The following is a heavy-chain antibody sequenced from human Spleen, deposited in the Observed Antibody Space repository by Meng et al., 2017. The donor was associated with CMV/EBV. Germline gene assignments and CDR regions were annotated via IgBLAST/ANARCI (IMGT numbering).Heavy chain of an antibody. CDR3: AREGWYVPATKPNLIGGHYYYYYGMDV. CDR1: GFTFSSYS. D-gene: IGHD6-19*01. J-gene: IGHJ6*02. Sequence: GESLKISCAASGFTFSSYSMNWVRQAPGKGLEWVSYISSSGSTIYYADSVKGRFTISRDNAKNSLYLQMNSLRAEDTAVYYCAREGWYVPATKPNLIGGHYYYYYGMDVWGQGTTVTVSS. V-gene: IGHV3-48*04. CDR2: ISSSGSTI.